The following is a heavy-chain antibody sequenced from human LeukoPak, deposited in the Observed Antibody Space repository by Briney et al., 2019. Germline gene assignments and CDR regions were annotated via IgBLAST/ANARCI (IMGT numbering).Heavy chain of an antibody. CDR3: AGLLVRFDY. D-gene: IGHD6-13*01. J-gene: IGHJ4*02. CDR2: INTNTGNP. CDR1: GYTSTNYG. V-gene: IGHV7-4-1*02. Sequence: GASVKVSCKASGYTSTNYGLNWVRQAPGQGLEWMGWINTNTGNPTYAQGFTGRFVFSLDTSVSTAYLQISSLKAEDTAVYYCAGLLVRFDYWGQGTLVTVSS.